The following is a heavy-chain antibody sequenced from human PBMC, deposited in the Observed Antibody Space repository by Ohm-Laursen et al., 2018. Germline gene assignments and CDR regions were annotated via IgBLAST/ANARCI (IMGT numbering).Heavy chain of an antibody. V-gene: IGHV3-33*01. Sequence: SLRLSCAASGFTFSSYGMHWVRQAPGKGLEWVAVIWYDGSNKYYADSVKGRFTISRDNSKNTLYLQMNSLRAEDTAVYYCARDVMTIFGVVRNVDYFDYWGQGTLVTVSS. J-gene: IGHJ4*02. CDR3: ARDVMTIFGVVRNVDYFDY. CDR2: IWYDGSNK. CDR1: GFTFSSYG. D-gene: IGHD3-3*01.